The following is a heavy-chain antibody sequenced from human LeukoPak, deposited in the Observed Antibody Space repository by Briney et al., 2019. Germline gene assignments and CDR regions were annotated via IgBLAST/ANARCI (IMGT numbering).Heavy chain of an antibody. CDR2: IYTSGST. V-gene: IGHV4-4*07. CDR3: ARGTETYYYGSGSYYKVDYFDY. J-gene: IGHJ4*02. D-gene: IGHD3-10*01. CDR1: GGSISSFD. Sequence: SETLSLTCTVSGGSISSFDWSWIRQPAGKGLEWIGRIYTSGSTNYNPSLKRRVTMSVDTSKNQFSLELSSVTAADTVVYYCARGTETYYYGSGSYYKVDYFDYWGQGTLVTVCS.